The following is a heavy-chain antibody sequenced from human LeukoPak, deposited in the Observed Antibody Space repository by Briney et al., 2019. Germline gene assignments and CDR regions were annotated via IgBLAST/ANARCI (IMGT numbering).Heavy chain of an antibody. CDR1: GFTFSSYG. J-gene: IGHJ4*02. CDR2: IRYDGSNE. CDR3: ARSRYNLDY. D-gene: IGHD5-24*01. Sequence: GRSLRLSCAASGFTFSSYGMHWVRQAPGKGPEWVAIIRYDGSNENYADSVKGRFTISRDNSKKTLYLQMNSLSAEDTAVYYCARSRYNLDYWGQGTLVTVSS. V-gene: IGHV3-33*01.